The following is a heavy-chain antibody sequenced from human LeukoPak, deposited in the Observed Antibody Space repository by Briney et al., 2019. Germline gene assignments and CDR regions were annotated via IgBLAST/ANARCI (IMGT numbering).Heavy chain of an antibody. Sequence: SVKVSCKASGGTFSSYAISWVRQAPGQGLEWMGRIIPILGIANYAQKFQGRVTITADKSTSTAYMELSSLRSEDTAVYYCAEGMVGYTSQLLYGMDVWGQGTTVTVSS. D-gene: IGHD1-7*01. J-gene: IGHJ6*02. V-gene: IGHV1-69*04. CDR3: AEGMVGYTSQLLYGMDV. CDR2: IIPILGIA. CDR1: GGTFSSYA.